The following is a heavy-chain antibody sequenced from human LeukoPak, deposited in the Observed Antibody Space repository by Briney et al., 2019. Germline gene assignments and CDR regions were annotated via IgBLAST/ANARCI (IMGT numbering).Heavy chain of an antibody. J-gene: IGHJ4*02. CDR3: ARGAVAAAGKRGAFDY. V-gene: IGHV3-66*01. CDR1: GFTVSSNY. D-gene: IGHD6-13*01. CDR2: IYIGGST. Sequence: GGSLRLSCAASGFTVSSNYMSWVRQAPGKGLEWVSVIYIGGSTYNADSVKGRFTISRDNSKNTLYLQMNNLRAEDTAVYYCARGAVAAAGKRGAFDYWGQGTLVTVSS.